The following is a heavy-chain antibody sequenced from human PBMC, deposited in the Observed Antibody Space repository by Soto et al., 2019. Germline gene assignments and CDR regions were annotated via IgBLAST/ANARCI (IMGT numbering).Heavy chain of an antibody. CDR3: AAFDPGPMGFDP. CDR1: GYTFTNYF. D-gene: IGHD3-3*02. Sequence: AASVKVSCKTSGYTFTNYFVHWVRQAPGQGLEWMGTINPGNRITKYALKFQERVTINRDMSTSTAYMELSSLRSEDTAFYYCAAFDPGPMGFDPWGQGTLVTVSS. CDR2: INPGNRIT. J-gene: IGHJ5*02. V-gene: IGHV1-46*01.